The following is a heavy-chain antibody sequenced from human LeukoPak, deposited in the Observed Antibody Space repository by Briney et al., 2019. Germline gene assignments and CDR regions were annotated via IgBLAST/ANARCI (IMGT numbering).Heavy chain of an antibody. Sequence: SETLSLTCTVSGGSISSSSFHWGWIRQPPGKGLEWIGSIYYSGSTYYNPSLKSRVTISLDTSKNQFSLKVSSVTAADTAVYFCARDYSRETYTWFDPWGQGTLVTVSS. CDR1: GGSISSSSFH. CDR3: ARDYSRETYTWFDP. CDR2: IYYSGST. D-gene: IGHD6-13*01. V-gene: IGHV4-39*01. J-gene: IGHJ5*02.